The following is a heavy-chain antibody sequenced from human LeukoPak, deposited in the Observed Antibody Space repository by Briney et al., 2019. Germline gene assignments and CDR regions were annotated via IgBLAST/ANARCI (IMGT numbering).Heavy chain of an antibody. D-gene: IGHD2-8*02. Sequence: PGGSLRLSCAASGFPFNVQTMSWVRQAPGKGLDWVASMRQDGSEIYYVDSVKGRFTISRDNPKNSLYLQMNSLRAEDTAVYYCARDGGVRGRLAYFDYWGQGNLVTVSS. V-gene: IGHV3-7*01. CDR3: ARDGGVRGRLAYFDY. CDR2: MRQDGSEI. J-gene: IGHJ4*02. CDR1: GFPFNVQT.